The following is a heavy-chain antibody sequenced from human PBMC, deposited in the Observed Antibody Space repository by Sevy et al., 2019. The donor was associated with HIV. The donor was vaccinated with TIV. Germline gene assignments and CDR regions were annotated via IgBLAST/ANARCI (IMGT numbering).Heavy chain of an antibody. D-gene: IGHD3-22*01. CDR3: GRDREMGNYYDSSGSIDY. CDR1: GFTFSSYP. J-gene: IGHJ4*02. CDR2: ISYDGSNK. V-gene: IGHV3-30*04. Sequence: GGSLRLSCAASGFTFSSYPMHWVRQAPGKGLEWVAVISYDGSNKYYEDSVKGRLTISRDNSKNTLYVQMNSLRAEDTAVFYCGRDREMGNYYDSSGSIDYWGQGTLVTVSS.